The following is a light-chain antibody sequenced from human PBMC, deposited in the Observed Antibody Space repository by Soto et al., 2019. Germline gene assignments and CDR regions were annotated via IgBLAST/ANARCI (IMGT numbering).Light chain of an antibody. CDR3: QTWGTGIAV. V-gene: IGLV4-69*01. CDR2: LNSDGSH. CDR1: SGHSSYA. J-gene: IGLJ7*01. Sequence: QLVLTQSPSASASLGASVKLTCTLSSGHSSYAIAWHQQQPEKGPRYLMKLNSDGSHSKGDGIPDRFSGSSSGAERYLTISRLQSEDEDDYYCQTWGTGIAVFGGGTQLTVL.